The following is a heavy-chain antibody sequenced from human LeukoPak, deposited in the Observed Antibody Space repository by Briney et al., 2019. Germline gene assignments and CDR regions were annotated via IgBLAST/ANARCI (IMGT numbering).Heavy chain of an antibody. D-gene: IGHD1-1*01. J-gene: IGHJ6*03. CDR2: IDGYNGNT. CDR1: GYTFTSSG. CDR3: ARAGSYYYMDV. Sequence: ASVKVSCKASGYTFTSSGISWVRQAPGQGLEWMGWIDGYNGNTNYAQKLQSRVTMTTDTSTTTAYMELRSLRLDDTAVYYCARAGSYYYMDVWGKGTTVTVSS. V-gene: IGHV1-18*01.